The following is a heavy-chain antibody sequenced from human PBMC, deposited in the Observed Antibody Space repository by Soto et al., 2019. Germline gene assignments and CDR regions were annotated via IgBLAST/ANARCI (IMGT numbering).Heavy chain of an antibody. CDR3: ARVDTAMVPSWFDP. D-gene: IGHD5-18*01. V-gene: IGHV4-30-4*01. J-gene: IGHJ5*02. CDR2: IYYSGST. Sequence: SETLSLTCTVSGGSISSGDYYWSWTRQPPGKGLEWIGYIYYSGSTYYNPSLKSRVTISVDTSKNQFSLKLSSVTAADTAVYYCARVDTAMVPSWFDPWGQGTLVTVSS. CDR1: GGSISSGDYY.